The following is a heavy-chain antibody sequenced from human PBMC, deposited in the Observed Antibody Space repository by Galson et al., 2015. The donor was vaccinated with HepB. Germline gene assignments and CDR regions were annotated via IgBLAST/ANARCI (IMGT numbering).Heavy chain of an antibody. CDR2: IDPSDSYT. D-gene: IGHD3-22*01. CDR3: ARIISGYYPRDAFDI. V-gene: IGHV5-10-1*01. J-gene: IGHJ3*02. CDR1: GYSFTSYW. Sequence: QSGAEVKKPGESLRISCKGSGYSFTSYWISWVRQMPGKGLEWMGRIDPSDSYTNYSPSFQGHVTISADKSISTAYLQWSSLKASDTAMYYCARIISGYYPRDAFDIWGQGTMVTVSS.